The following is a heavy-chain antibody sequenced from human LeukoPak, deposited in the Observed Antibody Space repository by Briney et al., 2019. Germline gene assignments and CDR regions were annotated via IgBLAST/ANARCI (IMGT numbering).Heavy chain of an antibody. CDR3: GRDPYYYDSSGYLAAEGHAFDI. J-gene: IGHJ3*02. CDR1: GFTFSSYS. Sequence: GGSLRLSCAASGFTFSSYSMNWVRQAPGKGLEWVSSISSSSSYIYYADSVKGRFTISRDNAKNSLYLQMNSLRAEDTAVYYCGRDPYYYDSSGYLAAEGHAFDIWGQGTMVTVSS. CDR2: ISSSSSYI. V-gene: IGHV3-21*01. D-gene: IGHD3-22*01.